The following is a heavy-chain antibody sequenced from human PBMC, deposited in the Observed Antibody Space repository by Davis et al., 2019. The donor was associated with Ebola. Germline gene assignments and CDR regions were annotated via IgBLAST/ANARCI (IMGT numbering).Heavy chain of an antibody. J-gene: IGHJ6*02. CDR1: GFTFSGSA. V-gene: IGHV3-73*01. D-gene: IGHD6-13*01. CDR2: IRSKANSYAT. Sequence: GESLKISCAASGFTFSGSAMHWVRQASGKGLEWVGRIRSKANSYATAYAASVKGRFTISRDNSKNTLYLQMNSLRAEDTAVYYCANAITAAGKGYYYYGMDVWGQGTTVTVSS. CDR3: ANAITAAGKGYYYYGMDV.